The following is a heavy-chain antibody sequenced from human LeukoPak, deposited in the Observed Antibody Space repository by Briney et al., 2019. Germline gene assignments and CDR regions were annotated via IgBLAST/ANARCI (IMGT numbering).Heavy chain of an antibody. Sequence: ASVKLSCKASGYHIPDYYIHWLRQAPGQGLQWMGRINPNSGGTDYAQKFQGRVTMTRDTSITTVYMELSSLRSDDTAFFYCARKSSKTFFDWGQGTLVTVSS. CDR1: GYHIPDYY. J-gene: IGHJ4*02. CDR3: ARKSSKTFFD. CDR2: INPNSGGT. D-gene: IGHD3-3*01. V-gene: IGHV1-2*02.